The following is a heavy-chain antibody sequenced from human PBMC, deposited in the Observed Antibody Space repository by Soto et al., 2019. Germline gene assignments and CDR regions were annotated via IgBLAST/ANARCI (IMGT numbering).Heavy chain of an antibody. Sequence: QVQLVESGGGVVQPGRSLRLSCAASGFTFSSYGMHWVRQAPGKGLEWVAVISYDGSNKYYADSVKGRFTISRDNSKNTLYLQMNSLRAEDTAVYYCAKVGSSWGITYYYYGMDVWGQGTTVTVSS. D-gene: IGHD6-13*01. CDR3: AKVGSSWGITYYYYGMDV. CDR2: ISYDGSNK. J-gene: IGHJ6*02. V-gene: IGHV3-30*18. CDR1: GFTFSSYG.